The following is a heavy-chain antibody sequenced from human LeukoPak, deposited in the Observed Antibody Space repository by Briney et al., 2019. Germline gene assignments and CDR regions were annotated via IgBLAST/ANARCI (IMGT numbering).Heavy chain of an antibody. Sequence: PGGSLRLSCAASGFSFSNYGIHWVRQAPGKGLEWVAFIWSDGSNRYYADSVKGRFTISRDNAKNSLYLQMNSLRAEDTAVYYCARKRTPGPGPQWYFDLWGRGTLVTVSS. CDR2: IWSDGSNR. CDR1: GFSFSNYG. J-gene: IGHJ2*01. CDR3: ARKRTPGPGPQWYFDL. V-gene: IGHV3-33*01.